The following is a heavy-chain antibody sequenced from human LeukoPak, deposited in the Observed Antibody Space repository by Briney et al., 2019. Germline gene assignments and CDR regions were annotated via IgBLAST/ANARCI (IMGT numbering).Heavy chain of an antibody. CDR1: RFTFSSYS. V-gene: IGHV3-21*01. Sequence: GGSLRPSCAASRFTFSSYSMNWVRQAPGKGLEWVSSISSSSSYIYYADSVKGRFTISRDNAKNSLYLQMNSLRAEDTAVYYCAREQSRPPHYYYYYYMDVWGKGTTVTVSS. D-gene: IGHD6-19*01. J-gene: IGHJ6*03. CDR3: AREQSRPPHYYYYYYMDV. CDR2: ISSSSSYI.